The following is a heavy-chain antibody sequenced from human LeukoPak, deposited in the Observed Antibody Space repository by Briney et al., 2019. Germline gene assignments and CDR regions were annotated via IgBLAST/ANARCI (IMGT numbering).Heavy chain of an antibody. CDR1: GFTFSSYA. CDR3: AKNEQWLTFDY. Sequence: GGSLRLSCAASGFTFSSYAMSWVRQAPGKGLEWVSSISISGTGTNYADSVKGRFTISRDNSRNTLYLQMNSLRAEDTAIYYCAKNEQWLTFDYWARDPWSPSPQ. D-gene: IGHD6-19*01. V-gene: IGHV3-23*01. CDR2: ISISGTGT. J-gene: IGHJ4*02.